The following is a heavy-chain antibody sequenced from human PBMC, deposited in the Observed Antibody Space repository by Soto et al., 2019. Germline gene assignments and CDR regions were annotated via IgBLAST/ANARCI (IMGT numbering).Heavy chain of an antibody. CDR1: GVTFSSYS. CDR2: ISSSSSYI. Sequence: PGGSLRLSCAASGVTFSSYSMNWVRQAPGKGLEWVSSISSSSSYIYYADSVKGRFTISRDNAKNSLYLQMNSLRAEDTAVYYCAKEGPKYSSSGPVDYWGQGTLVTVSS. CDR3: AKEGPKYSSSGPVDY. D-gene: IGHD6-6*01. J-gene: IGHJ4*02. V-gene: IGHV3-21*01.